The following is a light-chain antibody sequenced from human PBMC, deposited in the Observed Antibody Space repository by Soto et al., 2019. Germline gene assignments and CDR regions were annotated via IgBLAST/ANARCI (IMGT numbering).Light chain of an antibody. V-gene: IGKV3-20*01. CDR2: DTS. CDR3: QQYDTPWT. CDR1: QSVSSNF. Sequence: EIVLTQSPGTLSLSPGDRATLSCRASQSVSSNFLAWYQQKPGQAPRIVISDTSDRATGIPDRFSGSGSGTDFTLTIRRLEPEDFAVYYCQQYDTPWTFGQGTKVEIK. J-gene: IGKJ1*01.